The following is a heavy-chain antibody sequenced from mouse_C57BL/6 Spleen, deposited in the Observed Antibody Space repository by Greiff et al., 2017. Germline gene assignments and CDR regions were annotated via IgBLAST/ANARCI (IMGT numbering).Heavy chain of an antibody. CDR1: GYSITSGYY. V-gene: IGHV3-6*01. D-gene: IGHD1-1*01. Sequence: EVQLVESGPGLVKPSQSLSLTCSVTGYSITSGYYWNWIRQFPGNKLEWMGYISYDGSNNYNPSLKNRISITRDTSKNQFFLKLNSVTTEDTATYYCASQGYGSTPFDYWGQGTTLTVSS. J-gene: IGHJ2*01. CDR3: ASQGYGSTPFDY. CDR2: ISYDGSN.